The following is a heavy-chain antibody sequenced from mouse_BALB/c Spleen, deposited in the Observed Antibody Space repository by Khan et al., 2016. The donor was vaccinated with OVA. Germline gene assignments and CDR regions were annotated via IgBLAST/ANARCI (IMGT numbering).Heavy chain of an antibody. CDR2: IDPYNGGT. CDR1: GYSFTDYT. V-gene: IGHV1S135*01. J-gene: IGHJ2*01. Sequence: VQLKQSGPELVKPGASVKVSCKASGYSFTDYTMFWVKQSHGKSLEWIGYIDPYNGGTSYNQKFKGKATLTVDKSSSTAFMHLSSLTSEDSAVFYCARTDYYGSSYYLDYWGQGTTLTVAS. CDR3: ARTDYYGSSYYLDY. D-gene: IGHD1-1*01.